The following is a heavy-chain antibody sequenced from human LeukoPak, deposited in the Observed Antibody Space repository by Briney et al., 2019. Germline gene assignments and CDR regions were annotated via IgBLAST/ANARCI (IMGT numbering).Heavy chain of an antibody. CDR3: ARDYILTGVYGMDV. V-gene: IGHV3-11*01. Sequence: GGSLRLSCAASGFTFSDYYMSWIRQAPGKGLEWVSYISSSGSTIYYADSVKGRFTISRDNAKSSLYLQMNSLRAEDTAVYYCARDYILTGVYGMDVWGQGTTVTVSS. J-gene: IGHJ6*02. D-gene: IGHD3-9*01. CDR1: GFTFSDYY. CDR2: ISSSGSTI.